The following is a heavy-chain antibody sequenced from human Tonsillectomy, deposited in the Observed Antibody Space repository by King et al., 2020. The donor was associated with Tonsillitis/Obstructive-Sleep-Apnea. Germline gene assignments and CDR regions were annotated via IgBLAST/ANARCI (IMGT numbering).Heavy chain of an antibody. J-gene: IGHJ5*02. CDR1: GDSVSSNSAA. V-gene: IGHV6-1*01. CDR3: ARGIYNWKYWFDP. CDR2: TYYWTKWYN. Sequence: VQLQPSGTGLMKPSQTLSLTCAISGDSVSSNSAAWHWIRQSPSRGLEWLGRTYYWTKWYNDYAVSVKSRITINPDTSKNQFSLQLNSVTPEDTAVYYCARGIYNWKYWFDPWGQGTLVTFSS. D-gene: IGHD1-20*01.